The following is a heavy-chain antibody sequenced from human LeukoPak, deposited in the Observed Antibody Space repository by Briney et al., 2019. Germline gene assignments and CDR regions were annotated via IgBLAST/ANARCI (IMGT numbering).Heavy chain of an antibody. CDR2: ISSTGNNI. D-gene: IGHD4-17*01. CDR3: ARGLRRGDY. V-gene: IGHV3-21*01. J-gene: IGHJ4*02. Sequence: GGSLRLSCAASGFTFTIYTMNWVRQAPGRGLEWVSSISSTGNNIYYADSVKGRFTISRGNAKVSLYLEMNSLRAEDTAVYYCARGLRRGDYWGQGTLVTVSS. CDR1: GFTFTIYT.